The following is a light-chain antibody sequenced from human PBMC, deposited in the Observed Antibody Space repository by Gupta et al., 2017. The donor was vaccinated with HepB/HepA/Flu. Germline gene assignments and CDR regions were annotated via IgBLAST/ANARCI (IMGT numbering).Light chain of an antibody. CDR1: QSVSSN. CDR2: GAS. Sequence: EIVITHSPATLSVSPGERATLSCRASQSVSSNLAWYQQKPGQAPRLLIYGASTRATGFPARFSGSGSGTEFTLTISSLQSEDFAVYYCQHYNNWPPWTFGQGTKVEIK. V-gene: IGKV3-15*01. CDR3: QHYNNWPPWT. J-gene: IGKJ1*01.